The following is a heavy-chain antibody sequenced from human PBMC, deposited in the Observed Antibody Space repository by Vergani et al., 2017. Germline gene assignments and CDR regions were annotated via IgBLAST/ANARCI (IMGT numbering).Heavy chain of an antibody. CDR1: GFSFNSYW. CDR3: AKARDPNCKGGNCYSYYYVLDL. J-gene: IGHJ6*02. D-gene: IGHD2-21*01. V-gene: IGHV3-74*03. CDR2: IKSDGSIT. Sequence: DVHLAESGGGFFQPGGSLRLSCSASGFSFNSYWMHWVRQVPGKGLLWVSRIKSDGSITAYADSVKGRFTISRDNAQNTLYLQMNSLRVEDTGVYYCAKARDPNCKGGNCYSYYYVLDLWGQGTTVTVSS.